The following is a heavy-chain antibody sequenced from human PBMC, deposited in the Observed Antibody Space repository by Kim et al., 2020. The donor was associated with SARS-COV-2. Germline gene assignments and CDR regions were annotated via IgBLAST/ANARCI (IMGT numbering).Heavy chain of an antibody. CDR3: LKSGPQLLSFGECGDYG. CDR1: GFTFSNYA. J-gene: IGHJ6*01. V-gene: IGHV3-23*01. CDR2: IRGRDNRR. Sequence: GGSLRLSCAASGFTFSNYAMNWVRQAAGKRPEWVSSIRGRDNRRSYADAVKVRVIITRYNLRNTLYLQMNSLNDEDTAPDYCLKSGPQLLSFGECGDYG. D-gene: IGHD3-10*01.